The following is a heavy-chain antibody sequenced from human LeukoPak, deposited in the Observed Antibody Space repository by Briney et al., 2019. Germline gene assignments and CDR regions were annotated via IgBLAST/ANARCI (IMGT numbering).Heavy chain of an antibody. Sequence: PSETLSLTCTVSGGSISSSNSYWGWIRQPPGKGLEWIGSIYYSGNTYYNASLKSQVSISIDTSKNQFSLRLTSVTAADTAVYYCARQTGSGLFILPGGQGTPVTVSS. D-gene: IGHD3/OR15-3a*01. CDR3: ARQTGSGLFILP. CDR2: IYYSGNT. J-gene: IGHJ4*02. V-gene: IGHV4-39*01. CDR1: GGSISSSNSY.